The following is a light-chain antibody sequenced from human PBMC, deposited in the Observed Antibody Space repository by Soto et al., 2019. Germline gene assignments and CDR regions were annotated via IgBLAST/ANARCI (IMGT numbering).Light chain of an antibody. CDR3: QQYTNWPPNN. CDR2: GAS. CDR1: QRVYSN. Sequence: EILMTQSPYALSVSPVESATLSCRASQRVYSNLAWYQQRPGQAPRLLIYGASTRATGVPARFSGRGSGTESTLTISSLQSEDFAVYYCQQYTNWPPNNFGQGTRLEIK. J-gene: IGKJ5*01. V-gene: IGKV3-15*01.